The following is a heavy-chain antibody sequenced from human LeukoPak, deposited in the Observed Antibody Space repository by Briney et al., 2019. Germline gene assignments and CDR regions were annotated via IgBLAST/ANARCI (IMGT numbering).Heavy chain of an antibody. CDR3: ARAQQWLPFTY. Sequence: PSETLSLTCSVSGGSINSGNNYWTWIRQPAGQGLEWIGRINPIGTTDYNPSLKSRVTISVDTSKNQFSLKLTSVTAADTAVYYCARAQQWLPFTYWGQGTLVTVSP. V-gene: IGHV4-61*02. J-gene: IGHJ4*02. D-gene: IGHD6-19*01. CDR2: INPIGTT. CDR1: GGSINSGNNY.